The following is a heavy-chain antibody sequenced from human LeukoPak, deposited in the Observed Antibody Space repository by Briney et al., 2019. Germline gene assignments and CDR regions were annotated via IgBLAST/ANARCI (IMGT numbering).Heavy chain of an antibody. CDR3: AREGSLTVTDYYYGMDV. Sequence: PGGSLRLSCAASGFTFDDYGMSWVRQAPGKGLELVSGINWNGGSTGYADSVKGRFTISRDNAKNSLYLQMNSLRAEDTALYYCAREGSLTVTDYYYGMDVWGQGTTVTVSS. D-gene: IGHD4-17*01. CDR2: INWNGGST. CDR1: GFTFDDYG. V-gene: IGHV3-20*04. J-gene: IGHJ6*02.